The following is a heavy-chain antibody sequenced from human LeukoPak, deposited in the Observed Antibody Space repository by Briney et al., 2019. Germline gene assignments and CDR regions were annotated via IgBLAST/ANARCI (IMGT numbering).Heavy chain of an antibody. CDR1: GFTFSSYA. Sequence: GGSLRLSCAASGFTFSSYAMSWVGQAPGKGLEWVSAISGSGGSTYYADSVKGRFTISRDNSKNTLYLQMNTLRAEDTAVYYCAKDTSKVVPAAIRFDYWGQGTLVTVSS. J-gene: IGHJ4*02. D-gene: IGHD2-2*02. V-gene: IGHV3-23*01. CDR3: AKDTSKVVPAAIRFDY. CDR2: ISGSGGST.